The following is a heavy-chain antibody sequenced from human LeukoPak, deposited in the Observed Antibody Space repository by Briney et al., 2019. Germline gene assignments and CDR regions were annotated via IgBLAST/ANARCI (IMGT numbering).Heavy chain of an antibody. V-gene: IGHV3-74*01. D-gene: IGHD1-26*01. CDR1: GFTFSSYW. J-gene: IGHJ6*02. Sequence: GGSLRLSCAASGFTFSSYWMHWVRQAPGKGLVWVSRISSDGTSTTYADSVRGRFTISRDNAKNTLHLQMSSLRVEDSAVYYCARGEVVDVRGQGTTVTVSS. CDR2: ISSDGTST. CDR3: ARGEVVDV.